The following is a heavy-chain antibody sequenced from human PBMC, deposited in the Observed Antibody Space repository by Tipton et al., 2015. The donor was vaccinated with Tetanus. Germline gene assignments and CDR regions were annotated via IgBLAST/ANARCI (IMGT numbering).Heavy chain of an antibody. D-gene: IGHD5-12*01. CDR2: ISGSRLTP. CDR3: AKDSRHTGYDADL. CDR1: GFTFKSYT. J-gene: IGHJ5*02. V-gene: IGHV3-23*01. Sequence: SLRLSCTASGFTFKSYTMNWVRQAPGNGLEWVAAISGSRLTPYYADSVKGRFTISRDNSKNTLSLQLNSLRAEDTATYYCAKDSRHTGYDADLWGQGTLVAVSS.